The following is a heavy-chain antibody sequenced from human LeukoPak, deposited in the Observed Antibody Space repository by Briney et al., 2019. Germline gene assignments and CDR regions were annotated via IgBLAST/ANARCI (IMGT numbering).Heavy chain of an antibody. D-gene: IGHD3-22*01. J-gene: IGHJ1*01. CDR1: GLTFHNYW. CDR3: ARAPSEIGGYYPEYFRH. Sequence: GGSLRLSCTFSGLTFHNYWVNWVRQAPGKGLVWVSRIKSDGSTRYADSVKGRFTISRDNAKNTVSLQMNSLRAEDTGVYYCARAPSEIGGYYPEYFRHWGQGTLVTVSP. CDR2: IKSDGST. V-gene: IGHV3-74*01.